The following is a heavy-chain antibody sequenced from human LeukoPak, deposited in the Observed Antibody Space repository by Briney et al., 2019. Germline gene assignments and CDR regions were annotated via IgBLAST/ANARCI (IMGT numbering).Heavy chain of an antibody. D-gene: IGHD3-10*01. CDR1: GDSISSYY. CDR2: IYDSGTT. V-gene: IGHV4-59*01. J-gene: IGHJ4*02. Sequence: PSETLSLTCTVSGDSISSYYWSWIRQPPGKGLEWIGYIYDSGTTNYNPSLKSRVTVSVDTSKNQFSLKLSSVTAADTAVYYCARDPGGYFFDYWGQGTLVTVSS. CDR3: ARDPGGYFFDY.